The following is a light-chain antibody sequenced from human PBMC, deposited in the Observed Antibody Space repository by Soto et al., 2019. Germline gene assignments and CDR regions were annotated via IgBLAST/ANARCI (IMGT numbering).Light chain of an antibody. V-gene: IGLV1-44*01. CDR3: AAWDDSLNGWV. J-gene: IGLJ3*02. Sequence: QSVLTQPPSASGTPGQRVAISCSGSSSNIGSNPVNWYQQFPGTAPKLLICNNNERPSGVPARFSDSKSGTSASLAISGLQSEDEADYYCAAWDDSLNGWVFGGGTKLTVL. CDR2: NNN. CDR1: SSNIGSNP.